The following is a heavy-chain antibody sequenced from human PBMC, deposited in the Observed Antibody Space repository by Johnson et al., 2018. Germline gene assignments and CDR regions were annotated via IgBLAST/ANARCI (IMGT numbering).Heavy chain of an antibody. V-gene: IGHV3-7*01. D-gene: IGHD4/OR15-4a*01. Sequence: VQLVQSGGGLVQPGGSLRLSCAGAGFSFSSYWMSWVRQAPGKGLEWVANIKQDGREKYYLDAVKGRFTIFRDNANESGTLQMSSRRVAGTAIYYCARQGAEGLDAFESWGQGTMVTVSA. CDR3: ARQGAEGLDAFES. CDR1: GFSFSSYW. J-gene: IGHJ3*01. CDR2: IKQDGREK.